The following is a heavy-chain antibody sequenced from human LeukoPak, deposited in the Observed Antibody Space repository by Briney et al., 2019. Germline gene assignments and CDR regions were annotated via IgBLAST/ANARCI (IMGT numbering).Heavy chain of an antibody. CDR3: AELGITMIGGV. CDR1: GFTFSDYY. Sequence: GGSLRLSCTASGFTFSDYYMSWIRQAPGKGLEWFSYISSSGSSIYYADSVKGRFTISRDNAKNSLYLQMNSLRAEDTAVYYCAELGITMIGGVWGKGTTVTISS. V-gene: IGHV3-11*04. CDR2: ISSSGSSI. J-gene: IGHJ6*04. D-gene: IGHD3-10*02.